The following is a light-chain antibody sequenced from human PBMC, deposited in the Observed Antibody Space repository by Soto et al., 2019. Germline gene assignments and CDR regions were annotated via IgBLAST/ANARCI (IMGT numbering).Light chain of an antibody. Sequence: DIQMTQLPSSVSAYVGDRLTITCRASRDISNSLAWYQQTPGKAPKLLLRGASSLHRGVPSRFSGGGAGTEFTLTISSLQPEDVATYYCQQTRDFPRTFGQGTNVDVK. J-gene: IGKJ3*01. V-gene: IGKV1-12*01. CDR3: QQTRDFPRT. CDR2: GAS. CDR1: RDISNS.